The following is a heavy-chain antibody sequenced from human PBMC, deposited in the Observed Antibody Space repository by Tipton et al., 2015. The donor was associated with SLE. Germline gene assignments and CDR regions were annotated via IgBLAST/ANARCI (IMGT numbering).Heavy chain of an antibody. V-gene: IGHV4-34*01. J-gene: IGHJ5*02. Sequence: TLSLTCAVYGGSFSAYYWSWIRQPPGKGLEWIGEINHRGSTNYNPSLKSRDTISVDTSKNQFSLRLSSVTAADTAVYYCAGGRTYYDFWSGYLGNWFDPWGQGTLVTVSS. CDR3: AGGRTYYDFWSGYLGNWFDP. CDR1: GGSFSAYY. D-gene: IGHD3-3*01. CDR2: INHRGST.